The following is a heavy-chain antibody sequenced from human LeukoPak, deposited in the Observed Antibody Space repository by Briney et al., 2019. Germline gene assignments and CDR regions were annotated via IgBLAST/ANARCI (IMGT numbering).Heavy chain of an antibody. CDR3: ARQPAGGSGWDP. CDR2: IYTSGST. D-gene: IGHD6-19*01. CDR1: GGSISSYF. Sequence: PSETLSLTCSVSGGSISSYFWTWIRQPAGKGLEWIGRIYTSGSTNYNPSLKSRVTMSVDTSRNQFSLKLSSVTAADTGLYYCARQPAGGSGWDPWGQGTLVTVSS. J-gene: IGHJ4*02. V-gene: IGHV4-4*07.